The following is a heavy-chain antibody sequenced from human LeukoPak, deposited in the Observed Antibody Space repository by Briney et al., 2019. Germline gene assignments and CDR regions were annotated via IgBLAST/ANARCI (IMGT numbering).Heavy chain of an antibody. D-gene: IGHD6-13*01. Sequence: GGSLRLSCAVSGFTFSNYAMSWVRQAPGKGLEWVSSISGSADPTYYADSVKGRFTISRDNSKNTLFLQMNSLSADDTAVYYCAKGYTKDTNSWPWGQGTLVTVSS. CDR2: ISGSADPT. CDR3: AKGYTKDTNSWP. V-gene: IGHV3-23*01. CDR1: GFTFSNYA. J-gene: IGHJ5*02.